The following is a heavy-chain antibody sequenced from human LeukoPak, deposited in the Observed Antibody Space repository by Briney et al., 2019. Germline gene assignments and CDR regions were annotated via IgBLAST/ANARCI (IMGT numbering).Heavy chain of an antibody. CDR3: TRCFTANYFDH. J-gene: IGHJ4*02. CDR2: IRRKAYRRTR. CDR1: GFTLGHHP. V-gene: IGHV3-49*02. D-gene: IGHD2-21*02. Sequence: GESLRLSCTASGFTLGHHPINWVPQAPGKGLEGVGFIRRKAYRRTREYAASVKRRFTISRDDSKSIAYLQMNSLKTEDTVVYYCTRCFTANYFDHWGRGTLVSVSS.